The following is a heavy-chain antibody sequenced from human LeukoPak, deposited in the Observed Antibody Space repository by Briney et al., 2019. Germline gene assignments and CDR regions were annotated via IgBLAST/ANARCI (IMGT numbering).Heavy chain of an antibody. CDR2: ISGSGNST. CDR3: VKDNSNWYWYFDL. Sequence: PGGSLRLSCAASGFTFNNYAMICVRQAPGKGLEWVSVISGSGNSTYYADSVKGRFTISRDNSKNTLYLQMNSLRGEDTAVYHCVKDNSNWYWYFDLWGRGTLVTVSS. V-gene: IGHV3-23*01. CDR1: GFTFNNYA. J-gene: IGHJ2*01. D-gene: IGHD1-1*01.